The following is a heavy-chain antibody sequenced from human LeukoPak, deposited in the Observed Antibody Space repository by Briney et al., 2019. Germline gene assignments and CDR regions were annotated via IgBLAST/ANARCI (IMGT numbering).Heavy chain of an antibody. D-gene: IGHD3-9*01. CDR3: AKSYYDITTDYYYMDV. J-gene: IGHJ6*03. V-gene: IGHV3-23*01. Sequence: PGGSLRLSCTASGFTFSKYGLSWVRQAPGKGLEWVAAISGSGGNTFYADSVKGRFTISRDNSKNALYLQMNSLRAEDTAVYYCAKSYYDITTDYYYMDVWGKGTTVTISS. CDR2: ISGSGGNT. CDR1: GFTFSKYG.